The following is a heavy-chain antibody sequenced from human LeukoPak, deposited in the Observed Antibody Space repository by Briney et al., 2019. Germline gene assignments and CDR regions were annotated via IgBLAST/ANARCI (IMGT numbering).Heavy chain of an antibody. CDR3: ARFGRTAAASGY. D-gene: IGHD6-13*01. V-gene: IGHV4-34*01. CDR2: ISHSGST. J-gene: IGHJ4*02. CDR1: GGSFSGYY. Sequence: SETLSLTCAVYGGSFSGYYWSWIRQPPGKGLEWIGEISHSGSTNYNPSLKSRVTISVDMSKNQFSLKLSSVTAADTAVYYCARFGRTAAASGYWGQGTLVTVSS.